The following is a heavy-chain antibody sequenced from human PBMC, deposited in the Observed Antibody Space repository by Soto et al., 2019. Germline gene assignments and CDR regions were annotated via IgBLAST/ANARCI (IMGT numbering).Heavy chain of an antibody. D-gene: IGHD3-16*01. CDR2: INAYNGNT. J-gene: IGHJ6*02. CDR3: AMVDVYVTPSPQDV. Sequence: QVHLVQSGAAVKNPGASVKVSCKASGYSFTRYGIGWARQAPGQGLEWMGWINAYNGNTNYAQTLQGRLTLTTDTSTTTAYMELRSLRSNDTAIYYCAMVDVYVTPSPQDVWGQGTTVTVSS. CDR1: GYSFTRYG. V-gene: IGHV1-18*01.